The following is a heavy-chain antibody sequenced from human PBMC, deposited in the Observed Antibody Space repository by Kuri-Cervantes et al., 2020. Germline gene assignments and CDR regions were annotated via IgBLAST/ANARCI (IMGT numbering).Heavy chain of an antibody. Sequence: GESLKISCEASGFTFRSYSMSWVRQAPGKGLEWVSRTNPEGTATNYADSVKGRFTISRDNSENTLYLQMNSLRTEDTAVYYCARGIWYSRGWHLFDYWGQGTLVTVSS. CDR1: GFTFRSYS. CDR3: ARGIWYSRGWHLFDY. D-gene: IGHD6-19*01. J-gene: IGHJ4*02. V-gene: IGHV3-74*01. CDR2: TNPEGTAT.